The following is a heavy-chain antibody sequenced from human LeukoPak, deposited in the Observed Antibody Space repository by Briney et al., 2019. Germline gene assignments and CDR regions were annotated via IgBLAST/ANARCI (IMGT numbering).Heavy chain of an antibody. CDR3: ARDDRGIAALRNSYFYYMDV. Sequence: ASVKVSCKASGYTFTSYGISWVRQAPGQGLEWMGWISDYNGNTNYAQKLQGRVTMTTDTSTSTAYMELSSLRSEDTALYYCARDDRGIAALRNSYFYYMDVWGKGTTVTVSS. V-gene: IGHV1-18*01. CDR2: ISDYNGNT. D-gene: IGHD6-13*01. J-gene: IGHJ6*03. CDR1: GYTFTSYG.